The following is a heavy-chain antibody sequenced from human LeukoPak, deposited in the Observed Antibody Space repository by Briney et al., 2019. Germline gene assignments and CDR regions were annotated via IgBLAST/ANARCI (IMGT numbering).Heavy chain of an antibody. V-gene: IGHV4-4*07. J-gene: IGHJ4*02. CDR2: IYTSGST. D-gene: IGHD3-22*01. CDR3: ARNNYYYDSSGYFGYFDY. CDR1: GGSISSYY. Sequence: SETLSLTCTVSGGSISSYYWSWIRQPAGKGLDWIGRIYTSGSTNYNPSLKSRVTMSVDTSKNQFSLKLSSVTAADTAVYYCARNNYYYDSSGYFGYFDYWGQGTLVTVSS.